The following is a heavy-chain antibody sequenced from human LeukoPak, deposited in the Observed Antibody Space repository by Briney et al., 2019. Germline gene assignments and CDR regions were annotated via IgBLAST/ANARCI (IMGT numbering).Heavy chain of an antibody. CDR1: GFTFSSYA. V-gene: IGHV3-64*04. J-gene: IGHJ4*02. Sequence: PGGSLRLSCSASGFTFSSYAMHWVRQAPGKGLEYVSAISSNGGSTYYADSVKGRFTISRDNSKNTLYLQMNSLRAEDTAVYYCARETGSAVGSTDFDYWGQGTLVTVSS. D-gene: IGHD4-17*01. CDR3: ARETGSAVGSTDFDY. CDR2: ISSNGGST.